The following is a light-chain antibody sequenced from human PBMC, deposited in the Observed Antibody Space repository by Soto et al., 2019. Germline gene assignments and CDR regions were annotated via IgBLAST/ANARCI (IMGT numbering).Light chain of an antibody. Sequence: EIVLTQSPGTLSLSPGERATLSCRASQSVSSSYLAWYQQNPGPAPSLLIYGASGRATGIPDRFSGSGSGTDFILTISRLEPEIFAVYYCQQYSSSLVTSGPGTKWD. CDR3: QQYSSSLVT. CDR1: QSVSSSY. V-gene: IGKV3-20*01. J-gene: IGKJ3*01. CDR2: GAS.